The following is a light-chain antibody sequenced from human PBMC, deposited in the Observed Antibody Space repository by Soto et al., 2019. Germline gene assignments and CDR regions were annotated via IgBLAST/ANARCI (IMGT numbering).Light chain of an antibody. CDR2: EVN. Sequence: QSVLTQPPSASGSPGQSVTISCTGTISDVGGYNYVAWYQQHPGKAPKLMIYEVNKRPSGVPDRSSGSKSGSTASLTVSGLQAEDEADYYCSSYAGSSTYGFGTGTKLTVL. J-gene: IGLJ1*01. V-gene: IGLV2-8*01. CDR1: ISDVGGYNY. CDR3: SSYAGSSTYG.